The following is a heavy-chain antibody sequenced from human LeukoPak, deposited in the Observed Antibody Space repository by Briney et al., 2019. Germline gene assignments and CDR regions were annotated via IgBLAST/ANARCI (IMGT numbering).Heavy chain of an antibody. D-gene: IGHD3-10*01. V-gene: IGHV1-18*01. Sequence: EASVKVSCKASGYTFTSYGISWVRQAPGQGLEWMGWISAYNGNTNYAQKLQGRVTMTTDTSTSTAYMELRSLRSDDTAVYYCAREPRGVYYYYGMDVWGQGTTVTVSS. CDR1: GYTFTSYG. CDR2: ISAYNGNT. CDR3: AREPRGVYYYYGMDV. J-gene: IGHJ6*02.